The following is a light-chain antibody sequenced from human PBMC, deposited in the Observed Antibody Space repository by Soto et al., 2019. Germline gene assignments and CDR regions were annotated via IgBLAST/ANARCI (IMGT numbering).Light chain of an antibody. J-gene: IGKJ1*01. V-gene: IGKV3-20*01. Sequence: LSLCPGTLSLSPGERATLSCGASQSVSRSYLAWYQQKHGQAPRLLIYGASSRATGIPDRFSGSGSGTDGTITISRLEKEDGAVYYCQQSGSSPWTFGQGTKVDIK. CDR2: GAS. CDR1: QSVSRSY. CDR3: QQSGSSPWT.